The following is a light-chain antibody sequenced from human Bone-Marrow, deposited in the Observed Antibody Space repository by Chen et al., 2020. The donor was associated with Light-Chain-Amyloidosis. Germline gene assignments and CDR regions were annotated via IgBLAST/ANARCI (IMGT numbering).Light chain of an antibody. Sequence: SYVLTQPSSVSVAPGQTATLACGGNNIGSTSVLWYQQTPGQAPLLVVYDDSDRPSGIPERLSGANSGNTATLTSSRVEAGDEADYYCQVWDRSSDRPVFGGGNKLTVL. J-gene: IGLJ3*02. CDR3: QVWDRSSDRPV. CDR2: DDS. CDR1: NIGSTS. V-gene: IGLV3-21*02.